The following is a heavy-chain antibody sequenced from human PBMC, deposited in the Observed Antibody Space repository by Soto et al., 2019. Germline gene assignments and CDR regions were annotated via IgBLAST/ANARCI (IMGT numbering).Heavy chain of an antibody. V-gene: IGHV4-34*01. CDR3: ARKGDFWSGYPSGSYMDV. D-gene: IGHD3-3*01. CDR2: INHSGST. CDR1: GGSFSDYY. Sequence: SETLSLTCAVYGGSFSDYYWSWIRQPPGKGLEWIGEINHSGSTNYNPSLKSRVTISVDTSKNQFSLKLSSVTAADTAVYYCARKGDFWSGYPSGSYMDVWGKGTTVTVSS. J-gene: IGHJ6*03.